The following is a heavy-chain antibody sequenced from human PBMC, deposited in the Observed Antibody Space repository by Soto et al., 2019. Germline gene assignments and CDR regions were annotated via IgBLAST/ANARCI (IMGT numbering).Heavy chain of an antibody. V-gene: IGHV3-30*03. Sequence: ATGLEWVAVISYDGSNKYYADSVKGRFTISRDNSKNTLYLQMNSLRAEDTAVYYCAYFLAVGDISGYWNVSAFWLNGSFD. CDR2: ISYDGSNK. D-gene: IGHD3-22*01. J-gene: IGHJ2*01. CDR3: AYFLAVGDISGYWNVSAFWLNGSFD.